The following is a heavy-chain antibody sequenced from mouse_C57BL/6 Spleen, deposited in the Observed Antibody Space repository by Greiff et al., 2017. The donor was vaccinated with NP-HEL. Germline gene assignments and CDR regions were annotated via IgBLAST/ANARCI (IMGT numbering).Heavy chain of an antibody. CDR3: AISLDGGGYFDV. J-gene: IGHJ1*03. Sequence: QVHVKQPGAELVKPGASVKVSCKASGYTFTSYWMHWVKQRPGQGLEWIGRIHPSDSDTNYNQKFKGKATLTVDKSSSTAYMQLSSLTSEDSAVYYCAISLDGGGYFDVWGTGTTVTVSS. CDR1: GYTFTSYW. V-gene: IGHV1-74*01. CDR2: IHPSDSDT. D-gene: IGHD6-2*01.